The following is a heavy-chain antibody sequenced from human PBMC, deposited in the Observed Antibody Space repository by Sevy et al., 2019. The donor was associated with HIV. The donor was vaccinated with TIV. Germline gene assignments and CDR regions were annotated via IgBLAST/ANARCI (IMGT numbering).Heavy chain of an antibody. CDR2: IYYSGST. CDR1: GGSISSGDYY. V-gene: IGHV4-30-4*01. CDR3: ARVRAARPLSWFDP. J-gene: IGHJ5*02. Sequence: SETLSLTCTVSGGSISSGDYYWSWIRQPPGKGLEWIGYIYYSGSTYYNPSLKSRVTISVDTSKNQFSLKLSSMTAADTAVYYCARVRAARPLSWFDPWGQGTLVTVSS. D-gene: IGHD6-6*01.